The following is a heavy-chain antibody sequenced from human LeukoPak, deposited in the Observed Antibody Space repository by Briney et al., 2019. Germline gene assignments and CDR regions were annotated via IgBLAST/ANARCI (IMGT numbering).Heavy chain of an antibody. CDR3: VTDITMVRGGS. D-gene: IGHD3-10*01. CDR2: ISYDGRKK. Sequence: GRSLSLSCAASGFSFSSNAMHWVRQAPGKGLEWVADISYDGRKKNHADSVKGRFTISRDNSKNTLYLQMNSLTPEDTAVYYCVTDITMVRGGSWGQGTLVTVSS. V-gene: IGHV3-30*04. J-gene: IGHJ5*02. CDR1: GFSFSSNA.